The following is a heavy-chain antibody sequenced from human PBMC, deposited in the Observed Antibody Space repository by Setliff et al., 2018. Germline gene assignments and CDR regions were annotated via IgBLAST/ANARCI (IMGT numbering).Heavy chain of an antibody. D-gene: IGHD7-27*01. CDR3: ASIDWGENFYNTDV. V-gene: IGHV3-74*01. CDR1: GFTFSRYW. CDR2: INPDGSIT. J-gene: IGHJ6*03. Sequence: GGSLRLSCAASGFTFSRYWMHWVRQVPGKGLVWVSRINPDGSITNYADSVRGRFTISRDNAKNTLYLQMNSLRAEDTAVYFCASIDWGENFYNTDVWGKGTTVTVSS.